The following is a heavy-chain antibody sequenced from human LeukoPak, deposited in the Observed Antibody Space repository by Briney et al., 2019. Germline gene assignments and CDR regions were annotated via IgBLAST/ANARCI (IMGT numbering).Heavy chain of an antibody. CDR3: VRGAVAAAAPFDY. J-gene: IGHJ4*02. V-gene: IGHV3-53*01. Sequence: GGSLILSCAASGFTVSSKYMSWVRQGPGKGLEWVSVIYSGGSTYYADSVKGRFTISRDNSKNKLYLQMNSLRAEDTAVYYCVRGAVAAAAPFDYWGQGTLVTVSS. D-gene: IGHD6-13*01. CDR2: IYSGGST. CDR1: GFTVSSKY.